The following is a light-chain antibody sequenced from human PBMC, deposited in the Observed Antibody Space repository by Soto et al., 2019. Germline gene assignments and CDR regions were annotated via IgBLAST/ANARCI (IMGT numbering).Light chain of an antibody. CDR1: QNVSSY. Sequence: EIVLTQSPATLSLSPGDRATLSCRASQNVSSYLAWYQQRPGQAPRLLIYEASKRASGIPARFSGSGSGTDFALTISRLEPEDFAVYHCQQYSSSPRTFGQGTRLEIK. CDR3: QQYSSSPRT. CDR2: EAS. V-gene: IGKV3-11*01. J-gene: IGKJ5*01.